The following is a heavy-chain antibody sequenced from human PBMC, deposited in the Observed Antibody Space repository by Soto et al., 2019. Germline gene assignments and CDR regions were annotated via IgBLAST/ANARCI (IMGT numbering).Heavy chain of an antibody. CDR3: ATDKDRLQLGGNYYYIFDV. Sequence: QVQLEQSGAEVKKPGSSVKVSCKASGGTFSTSAISWVRQAPGQGLEWMGGFIPIFPTPDYAHKFQGRLTITADESTSTAYMELSGLKSDDTAVYYCATDKDRLQLGGNYYYIFDVWGQGTTVTVSS. J-gene: IGHJ6*02. D-gene: IGHD5-12*01. V-gene: IGHV1-69*12. CDR1: GGTFSTSA. CDR2: FIPIFPTP.